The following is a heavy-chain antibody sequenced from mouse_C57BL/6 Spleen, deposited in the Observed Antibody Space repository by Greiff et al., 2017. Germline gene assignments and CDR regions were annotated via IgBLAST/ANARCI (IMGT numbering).Heavy chain of an antibody. Sequence: VKLVESGPGLVAPSQSLSITCTVSGFSLTSYGVHWVRQPPGKGLEWLVVIWSDGSTTYNSALKSRLSISKDNSKSQVFLKMNSLQTDDTAMYYCARESYYGNRYYAMDYWGQGTSVTVSS. D-gene: IGHD2-10*01. J-gene: IGHJ4*01. CDR2: IWSDGST. CDR3: ARESYYGNRYYAMDY. V-gene: IGHV2-6*03. CDR1: GFSLTSYG.